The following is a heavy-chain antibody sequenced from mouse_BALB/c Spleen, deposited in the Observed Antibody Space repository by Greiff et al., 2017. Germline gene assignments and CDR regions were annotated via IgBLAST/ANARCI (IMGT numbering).Heavy chain of an antibody. D-gene: IGHD2-1*01. J-gene: IGHJ1*01. V-gene: IGHV5-17*02. CDR2: ISSGSSTI. CDR1: GFTFSSFG. CDR3: ARGDGNYDWYFDV. Sequence: EVQLVESGGGLVQPGGSRKLSCAASGFTFSSFGMHWVRQAPEKGLEWVAYISSGSSTIYYADTVKGRFTISRDNPKNTLFLQMTSLRSEDTAMYYCARGDGNYDWYFDVWGAGTTVTVSS.